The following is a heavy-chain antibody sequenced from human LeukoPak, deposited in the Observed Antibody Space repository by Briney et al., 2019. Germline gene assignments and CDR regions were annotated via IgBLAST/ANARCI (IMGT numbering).Heavy chain of an antibody. CDR2: IFTDSGTDYS. V-gene: IGHV3-53*01. CDR3: AELGITMIGGV. D-gene: IGHD3-10*02. J-gene: IGHJ6*04. CDR1: GFSVRSNF. Sequence: GGSLRLSCAASGFSVRSNFVNWVRQAPGKRLEWVSVIFTDSGTDYSYYADSVKGRLTISRDNAKNSLYLQMNSLRAEDTAVYYCAELGITMIGGVWGKGTTVTISS.